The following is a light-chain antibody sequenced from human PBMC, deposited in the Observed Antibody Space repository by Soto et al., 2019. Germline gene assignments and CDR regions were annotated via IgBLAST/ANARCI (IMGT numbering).Light chain of an antibody. V-gene: IGKV3-20*01. CDR3: QQYGSSSSWT. J-gene: IGKJ1*01. CDR2: GAS. CDR1: QSVSDNY. Sequence: EVVLTQSPGTLSLSPGERATLSCRASQSVSDNYLAWYQQKPGQAPRLIIYGASDRATGIPDRFGGSGSGTDFTLTINRLEPEDFAVYYCQQYGSSSSWTFGRGTKVDIK.